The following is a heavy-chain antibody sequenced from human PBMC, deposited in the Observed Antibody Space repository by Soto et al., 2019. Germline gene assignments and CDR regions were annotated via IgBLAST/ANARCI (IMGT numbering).Heavy chain of an antibody. CDR2: ITFSGNT. CDR3: AGGVSNSRLGADDDEY. Sequence: QLQLQESGPGLVKPSQTLSLTCTVSGASIRGGDDHWTWIRQHPGKGLEWIGYITFSGNTHYNPSLGRRVSISVDTSKNQFSLNLNSVTAADSAIYYCAGGVSNSRLGADDDEYWGRGTLVTVSS. D-gene: IGHD1-1*01. J-gene: IGHJ2*01. V-gene: IGHV4-31*03. CDR1: GASIRGGDDH.